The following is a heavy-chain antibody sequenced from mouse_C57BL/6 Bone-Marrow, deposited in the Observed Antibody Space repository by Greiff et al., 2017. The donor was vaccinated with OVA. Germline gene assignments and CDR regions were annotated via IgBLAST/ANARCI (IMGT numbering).Heavy chain of an antibody. CDR3: AKRAQKSCAMDY. CDR1: GYTFTNYW. J-gene: IGHJ4*01. D-gene: IGHD3-3*01. CDR2: IYPGGGYT. Sequence: VKLQQSGAELVRPGTSVKMSCKASGYTFTNYWIGWAKQRPGHGLEWIGDIYPGGGYTNYNEKFKGKATLTVDQSSSTAYMQLSSLTSEVSAIDYGAKRAQKSCAMDYWGQGTSVTVSS. V-gene: IGHV1-63*01.